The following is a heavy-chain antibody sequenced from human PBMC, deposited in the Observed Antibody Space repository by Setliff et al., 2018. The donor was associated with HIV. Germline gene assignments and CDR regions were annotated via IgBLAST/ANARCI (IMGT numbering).Heavy chain of an antibody. J-gene: IGHJ4*02. D-gene: IGHD5-18*01. CDR2: INPNSGGT. V-gene: IGHV1-2*02. Sequence: ASVKVSCKASGYTFTNYYMHWVRQAPGQGLEWMGWINPNSGGTTYAQKFQGRVTMTRDTSISTAYMELSRLRSDDTAVYYCARTLPQYTNLFDYWGQGTLVTVSS. CDR1: GYTFTNYY. CDR3: ARTLPQYTNLFDY.